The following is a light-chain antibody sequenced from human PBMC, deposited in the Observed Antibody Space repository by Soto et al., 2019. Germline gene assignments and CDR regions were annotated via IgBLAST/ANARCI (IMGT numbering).Light chain of an antibody. CDR3: CSYAGGSTYV. CDR2: EGT. Sequence: QSVLTQPASVSGSPGQSNTIACTGTSSDVGSYNLVSWYQHHPDKAPKLMIYEGTKRPLGVSNRFSGSKSGNTASLTISGLQAEDEADYYCCSYAGGSTYVFGTGTKVTVL. CDR1: SSDVGSYNL. J-gene: IGLJ1*01. V-gene: IGLV2-23*01.